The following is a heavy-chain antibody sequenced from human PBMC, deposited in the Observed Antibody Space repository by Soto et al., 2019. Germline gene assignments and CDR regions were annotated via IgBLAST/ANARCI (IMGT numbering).Heavy chain of an antibody. CDR1: GYTFTSYG. J-gene: IGHJ4*02. CDR3: ARDIVVIPYFDY. D-gene: IGHD2-15*01. V-gene: IGHV1-18*01. CDR2: ISAYNGNT. Sequence: ASVKVSCKSSGYTFTSYGISWVRQAPGQGLEWMGWISAYNGNTNYAQKLQGRVTMTTDTSTSTAYMELRSLRSDDTAVYYCARDIVVIPYFDYWGQGTLVTVSS.